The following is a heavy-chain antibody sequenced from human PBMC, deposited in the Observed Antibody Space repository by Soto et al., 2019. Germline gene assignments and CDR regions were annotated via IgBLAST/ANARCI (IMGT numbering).Heavy chain of an antibody. CDR1: GGTFSSYA. J-gene: IGHJ6*02. CDR3: ARDFHYFYGSGCYYKRYYYYYYGMDV. D-gene: IGHD3-10*01. V-gene: IGHV1-69*01. CDR2: IIPIFGTA. Sequence: QVQLVQSGAEVKKPGSSVKVSCKASGGTFSSYAISWVRQAPGQGLEWMGGIIPIFGTANYVQKFQGRVTITADESTSTAYMEVSRLRSGDTAVYYGARDFHYFYGSGCYYKRYYYYYYGMDVWGQGTTVTVSS.